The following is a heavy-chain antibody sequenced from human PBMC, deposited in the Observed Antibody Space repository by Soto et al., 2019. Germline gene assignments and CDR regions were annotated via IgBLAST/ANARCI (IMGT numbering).Heavy chain of an antibody. J-gene: IGHJ6*02. Sequence: QVQLVQSGAEVKEPGDSVRVSCEASGYPFTSYYIHWLRQPLGQGLEWMGWINTGFGDTTYAQDFQGRVSMTRDMSISTVYMELSRLTSDDTAIYYCARNMDYYYGPGSGNGHGFWGQGTTVTVFS. CDR3: ARNMDYYYGPGSGNGHGF. CDR1: GYPFTSYY. CDR2: INTGFGDT. D-gene: IGHD3-10*01. V-gene: IGHV1-2*02.